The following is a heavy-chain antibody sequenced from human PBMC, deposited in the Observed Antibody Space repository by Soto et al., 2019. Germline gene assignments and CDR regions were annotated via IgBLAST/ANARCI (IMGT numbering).Heavy chain of an antibody. J-gene: IGHJ5*02. V-gene: IGHV1-69*13. CDR2: IIPIFGTA. Sequence: ASVKVSCKASGGTFSSYAISWVRQAPGQGLEWMGGIIPIFGTANYAQKFQGRVTITADESTSTAYMELSSLRSEDTAVYYCARGTTPDYGDYVWFDPSGQGTLVTVSS. CDR1: GGTFSSYA. CDR3: ARGTTPDYGDYVWFDP. D-gene: IGHD4-17*01.